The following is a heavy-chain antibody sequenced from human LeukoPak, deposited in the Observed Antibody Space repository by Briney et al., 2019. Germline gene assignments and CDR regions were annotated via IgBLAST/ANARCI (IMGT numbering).Heavy chain of an antibody. CDR2: INPNSGGT. Sequence: GASVKVSCKASGYTFTGYYTHWVRQAPGQGLEWMGWINPNSGGTNYAQKFQGRVTMTRDTSISTAYMELSRLRSDDTAVYYCAREKGGEYYYDSSGYYSWGQGTLVTVSS. CDR3: AREKGGEYYYDSSGYYS. V-gene: IGHV1-2*02. D-gene: IGHD3-22*01. CDR1: GYTFTGYY. J-gene: IGHJ4*02.